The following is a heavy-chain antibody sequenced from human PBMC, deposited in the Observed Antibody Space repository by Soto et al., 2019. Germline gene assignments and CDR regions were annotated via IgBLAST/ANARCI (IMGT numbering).Heavy chain of an antibody. D-gene: IGHD3-3*01. V-gene: IGHV1-69*04. Sequence: SVKVSCKASGGTFSSYTISWVRQAPGQGLEWMGRIIPILGIANYAQKFQGRVTITADKSTSTAYMELSSLRSEDTAVYYCAREAFLRYFDLWGRGTLVTVSS. CDR1: GGTFSSYT. J-gene: IGHJ2*01. CDR3: AREAFLRYFDL. CDR2: IIPILGIA.